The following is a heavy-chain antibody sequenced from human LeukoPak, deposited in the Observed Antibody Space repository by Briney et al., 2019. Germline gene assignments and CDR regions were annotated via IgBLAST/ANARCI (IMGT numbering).Heavy chain of an antibody. CDR1: GFTFSSYW. V-gene: IGHV3-7*01. Sequence: GGSLRLSCAASGFTFSSYWMSWVRQAPGKGLEWVANIKQDGSEKYYVDSVKGRFTISRDNAKNSLFLQMNSLRGEDTAVYYCARDKVGGSMAGSNFEYWGQGTLVTVSS. D-gene: IGHD6-19*01. CDR3: ARDKVGGSMAGSNFEY. CDR2: IKQDGSEK. J-gene: IGHJ4*02.